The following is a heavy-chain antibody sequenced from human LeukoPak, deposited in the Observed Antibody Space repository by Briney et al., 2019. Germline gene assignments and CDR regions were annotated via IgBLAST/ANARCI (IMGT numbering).Heavy chain of an antibody. D-gene: IGHD1-26*01. V-gene: IGHV5-51*01. J-gene: IGHJ3*02. CDR1: GYRFSSYW. Sequence: GESLKISCKGSGYRFSSYWIGWVRQMPGEGLEWMGIIYPGDSDTRYSPSFQGQVTISADKSTSTAYLQWSSLKASDTAMYYCARLGSPGHIVGANNDGFDIWGQGSMVTVSS. CDR2: IYPGDSDT. CDR3: ARLGSPGHIVGANNDGFDI.